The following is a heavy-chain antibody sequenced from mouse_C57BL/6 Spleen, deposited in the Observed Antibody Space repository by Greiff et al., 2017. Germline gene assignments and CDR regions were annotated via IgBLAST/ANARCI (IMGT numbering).Heavy chain of an antibody. Sequence: EVQLVESGGGLVKPGGSLKLSCAASGFTFSSYAMSWVRQTPEKRLEWVATISDGGSYTYYPDNVKGRSTISRDNAKNNQYLQMSNLKSEDTAMYYCARDRSNPGYFDVWGTGTTVTVSA. CDR2: ISDGGSYT. D-gene: IGHD2-5*01. CDR1: GFTFSSYA. CDR3: ARDRSNPGYFDV. V-gene: IGHV5-4*01. J-gene: IGHJ1*03.